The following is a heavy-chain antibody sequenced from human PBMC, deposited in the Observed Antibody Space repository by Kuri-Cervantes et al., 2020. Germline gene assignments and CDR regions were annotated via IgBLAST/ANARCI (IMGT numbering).Heavy chain of an antibody. V-gene: IGHV4-59*01. CDR3: ARVSAAQEFHYYYYYYMDV. CDR2: IYYSGST. CDR1: GGSISGYY. Sequence: SETLSLTCTVSGGSISGYYWSWIRQPPGKGLEWIGYIYYSGSTNYNPSLKSRVTISVDTSKNQFSLKLSSVTAADTAVYYCARVSAAQEFHYYYYYYMDVWGKGTTVTVSS. J-gene: IGHJ6*03. D-gene: IGHD3-10*01.